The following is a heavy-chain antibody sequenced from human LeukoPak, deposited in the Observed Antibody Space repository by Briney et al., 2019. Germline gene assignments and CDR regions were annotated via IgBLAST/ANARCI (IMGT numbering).Heavy chain of an antibody. J-gene: IGHJ4*02. CDR2: IYPGDSDT. Sequence: GESLKISCKGSGYSFTSYWIGWVRQVPGKGLEWMGIIYPGDSDTRYSPSFQGQVTISADKSISTAYLQWSSLKASDTAMYYCAGSYSNFWTGFDYWGQGTLVTVSS. CDR3: AGSYSNFWTGFDY. V-gene: IGHV5-51*01. D-gene: IGHD3/OR15-3a*01. CDR1: GYSFTSYW.